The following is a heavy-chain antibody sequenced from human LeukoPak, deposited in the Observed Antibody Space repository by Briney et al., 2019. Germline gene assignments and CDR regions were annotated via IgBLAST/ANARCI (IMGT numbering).Heavy chain of an antibody. Sequence: GGSLRLSCAASGFTFSSYGMHWVRQAPGKGLEWVAVISYDGSNKYYADSVKGRFTISRDNSKNTLYLQMNSLRAEDTAVYYCARDSSYQLLSLSYYGMDVWGQGTTVTVSS. J-gene: IGHJ6*02. CDR1: GFTFSSYG. V-gene: IGHV3-30*03. CDR3: ARDSSYQLLSLSYYGMDV. CDR2: ISYDGSNK. D-gene: IGHD2-2*01.